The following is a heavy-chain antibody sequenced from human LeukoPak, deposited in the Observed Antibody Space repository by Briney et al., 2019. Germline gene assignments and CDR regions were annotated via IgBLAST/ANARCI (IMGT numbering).Heavy chain of an antibody. Sequence: GGSLRLSCVVSGFTFTTYWMSWVRQTPRMGLEWVANIERDGREIYYVDSVKGRFTISRDNAKNSLYLQMNSLRADDTAVYYCAAKWLLRPAFDIWGQGTMVTVSS. D-gene: IGHD3-22*01. V-gene: IGHV3-7*03. CDR2: IERDGREI. CDR1: GFTFTTYW. CDR3: AAKWLLRPAFDI. J-gene: IGHJ3*02.